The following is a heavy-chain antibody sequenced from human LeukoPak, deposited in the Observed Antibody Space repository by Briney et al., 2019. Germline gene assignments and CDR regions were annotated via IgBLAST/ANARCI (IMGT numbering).Heavy chain of an antibody. CDR3: TCHSKEWLFGY. J-gene: IGHJ4*02. Sequence: GGSLRLSSAASGFTFSSYSMNWVPQAPGKGLEWVSSISSSSSSIYFADSVKGRFTISRDNAKNSLYLQMNSLRTEDTAVYYCTCHSKEWLFGYWGQGTLVTVSS. D-gene: IGHD3-3*01. CDR1: GFTFSSYS. V-gene: IGHV3-21*03. CDR2: ISSSSSSI.